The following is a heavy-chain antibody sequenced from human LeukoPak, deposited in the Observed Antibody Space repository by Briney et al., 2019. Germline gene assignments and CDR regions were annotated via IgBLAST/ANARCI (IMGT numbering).Heavy chain of an antibody. Sequence: SETLSLTCTVSGGSISSYYWGWIRQPPGKGLEWIGYIYYSGSTNYNPSLKSRVTISVDTSKNQFSLKLSSVTAADTAVYYCAREETYSGSYSVWFDPWGQGTLVTVSS. J-gene: IGHJ5*02. V-gene: IGHV4-59*01. CDR1: GGSISSYY. CDR3: AREETYSGSYSVWFDP. CDR2: IYYSGST. D-gene: IGHD1-26*01.